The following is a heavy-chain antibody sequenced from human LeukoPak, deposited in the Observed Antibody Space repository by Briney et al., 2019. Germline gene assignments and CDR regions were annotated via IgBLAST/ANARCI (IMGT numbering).Heavy chain of an antibody. CDR2: INPNSGGT. V-gene: IGHV1-2*02. Sequence: ASVKVSCKASGYTFTGYYMHWVRQAPGQGLEWMGWINPNSGGTNYAQKFQGRVTMTRDTSISTAYMELSRLRSDDTAVYYCARPNYDILTGYYSPGPEYFQHWGQGTLVTVAS. D-gene: IGHD3-9*01. CDR3: ARPNYDILTGYYSPGPEYFQH. CDR1: GYTFTGYY. J-gene: IGHJ1*01.